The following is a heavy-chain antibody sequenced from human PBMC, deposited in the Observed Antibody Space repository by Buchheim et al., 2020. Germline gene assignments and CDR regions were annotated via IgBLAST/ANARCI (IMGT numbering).Heavy chain of an antibody. D-gene: IGHD5-24*01. CDR3: ARVSDADGYNFVGPDF. Sequence: EVQLVESGGDLVQPGGSLRLSCSASGFSISSYSMNWVRQAPGKGLQWISYISRSSLTIYYVDSVQGRFTISRDDAKNSVSLQLTSLKADDTAVYYCARVSDADGYNFVGPDFWGHGT. CDR2: ISRSSLTI. CDR1: GFSISSYS. J-gene: IGHJ4*01. V-gene: IGHV3-48*01.